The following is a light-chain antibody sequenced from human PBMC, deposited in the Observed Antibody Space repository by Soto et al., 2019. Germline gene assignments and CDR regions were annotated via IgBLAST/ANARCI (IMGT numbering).Light chain of an antibody. Sequence: EVVLTQSPDTLSLSPGERATLGCWASQSVGTRLAWYQQRPGQPPRLLISGASSRATGIPDRFSGSGSGTEFTLTISGLQSEDFAVYYCQQYNNWPPTTFGQGTRLEIK. CDR3: QQYNNWPPTT. V-gene: IGKV3D-15*01. CDR1: QSVGTR. CDR2: GAS. J-gene: IGKJ5*01.